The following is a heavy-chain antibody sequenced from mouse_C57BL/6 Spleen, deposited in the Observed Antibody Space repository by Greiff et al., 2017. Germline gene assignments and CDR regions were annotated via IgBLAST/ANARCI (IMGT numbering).Heavy chain of an antibody. CDR3: ARDYGSRGAMDY. J-gene: IGHJ4*01. CDR1: GYSITSGYY. Sequence: VQLKESGPGLVKPSQSLSLTCSVTGYSITSGYYWNWIRQFPGNKLEWMGYISYDGSNNYNPSLKNRISITRDTSKNQFFLKLNSVTTEDTATYYCARDYGSRGAMDYWGQGTSVTVSS. D-gene: IGHD1-1*01. CDR2: ISYDGSN. V-gene: IGHV3-6*01.